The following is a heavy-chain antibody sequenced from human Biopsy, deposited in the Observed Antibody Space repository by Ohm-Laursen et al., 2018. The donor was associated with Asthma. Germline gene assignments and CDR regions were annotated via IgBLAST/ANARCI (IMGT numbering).Heavy chain of an antibody. CDR2: IKKDGSEE. Sequence: SLRLSCAASGFTSNSYWMSWVRQAPGKGLEWVANIKKDGSEEYYVDSVKGRFTISRDNAKNSLFLHMNSLRAGDSAVYYCARGGYCTSPTCPWGRYATDVWGQGTTVTVSS. CDR3: ARGGYCTSPTCPWGRYATDV. CDR1: GFTSNSYW. V-gene: IGHV3-7*01. J-gene: IGHJ6*02. D-gene: IGHD2-8*01.